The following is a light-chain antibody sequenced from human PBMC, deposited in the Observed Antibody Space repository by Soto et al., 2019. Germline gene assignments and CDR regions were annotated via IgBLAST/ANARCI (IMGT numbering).Light chain of an antibody. CDR1: SSNIKTNG. V-gene: IGLV1-44*01. Sequence: QSVLALPPSASGTPGQTVTISCSGGSSNIKTNGVSWYQQVPGAAPKLLIYSNSQRPSGAPDRFSGSKSGTSASLAISGLQSEDEATYQCSTWNDSLNGLIFGGGTKLTVL. CDR2: SNS. CDR3: STWNDSLNGLI. J-gene: IGLJ2*01.